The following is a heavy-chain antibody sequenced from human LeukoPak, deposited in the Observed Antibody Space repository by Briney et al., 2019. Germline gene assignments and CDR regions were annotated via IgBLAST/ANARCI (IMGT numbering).Heavy chain of an antibody. CDR3: ARHRGYYDSSGYYDAFDI. Sequence: HPGRSLRLSCAASGFTFDDYAMHWVRQAPGKGLEWVSGISWNSGSIGYADSVKGRFTISRDNSKNTVSLQVNSLRSEDTAVYYCARHRGYYDSSGYYDAFDIWGQGTMVTVSS. J-gene: IGHJ3*02. CDR2: ISWNSGSI. V-gene: IGHV3-9*01. CDR1: GFTFDDYA. D-gene: IGHD3-22*01.